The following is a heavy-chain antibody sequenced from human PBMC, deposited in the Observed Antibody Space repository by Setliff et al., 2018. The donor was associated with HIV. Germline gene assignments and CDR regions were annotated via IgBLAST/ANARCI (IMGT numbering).Heavy chain of an antibody. D-gene: IGHD6-19*01. CDR3: ARDSGMAVVGTWRRLDP. CDR1: GGSISTSRYY. V-gene: IGHV4-39*07. J-gene: IGHJ5*02. Sequence: PSETLSLSCTVSGGSISTSRYYWGWIRQPPGKGLEWIGSINYRGNTYYNPSLKSRVTISVDTSKNQFSLKLSSVTAADTAVYYCARDSGMAVVGTWRRLDPWGQGTLVTVSS. CDR2: INYRGNT.